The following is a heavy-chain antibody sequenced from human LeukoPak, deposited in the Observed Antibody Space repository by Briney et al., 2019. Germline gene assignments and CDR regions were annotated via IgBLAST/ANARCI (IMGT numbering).Heavy chain of an antibody. CDR3: ARDRLRYLGVGHYDY. CDR1: GFTFRNSA. V-gene: IGHV3-21*01. Sequence: GGSLRLSCAASGFTFRNSAMNWVRQVPGKGLEWVSSIDYDSSHIYYAASVRGRFTISRDNARNSVYLQMNSLRVEDTAVYYCARDRLRYLGVGHYDYWGQGTLVAVSS. J-gene: IGHJ4*02. CDR2: IDYDSSHI. D-gene: IGHD2-2*02.